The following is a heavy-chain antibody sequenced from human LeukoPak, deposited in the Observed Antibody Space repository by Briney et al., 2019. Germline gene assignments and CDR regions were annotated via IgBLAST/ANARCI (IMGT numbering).Heavy chain of an antibody. CDR2: IPNLGSTI. CDR3: ARDTRDGYNYVDY. Sequence: GRSLRLSCAASRFPFSHYYMSCIRQAPRKGLECVSYIPNLGSTIYYADSVKGRFTISRGNAENSLYLQMNSLRAEDTAVYYCARDTRDGYNYVDYWGQGTLVTVSS. CDR1: RFPFSHYY. J-gene: IGHJ4*02. V-gene: IGHV3-11*01. D-gene: IGHD5-24*01.